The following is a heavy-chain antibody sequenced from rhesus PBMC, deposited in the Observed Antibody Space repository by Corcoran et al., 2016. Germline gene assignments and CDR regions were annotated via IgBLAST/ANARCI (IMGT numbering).Heavy chain of an antibody. CDR2: INGNSGST. CDR3: ARKYSGSWNRFDV. V-gene: IGHV4-80*01. J-gene: IGHJ5-1*01. Sequence: QVQLQESGPGLVKPSETLSLTCAVSGASISSYWWSWIRQSPGKGLEWIGEINGNSGSTYSNPSLKSRVTISKDASKNQFSLKVNSVTAADTAVYYCARKYSGSWNRFDVWGPGVLVTVSS. CDR1: GASISSYW. D-gene: IGHD6-25*01.